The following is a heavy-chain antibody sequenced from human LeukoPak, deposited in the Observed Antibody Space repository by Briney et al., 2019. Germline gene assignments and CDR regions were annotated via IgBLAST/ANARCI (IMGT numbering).Heavy chain of an antibody. J-gene: IGHJ2*01. D-gene: IGHD4-17*01. CDR2: ISYDGSKK. Sequence: GGSLRLSCAASGFTFSTYPMHWVRQAPGKGLEWVAVISYDGSKKYYADSVKGRFTISRDNAKNSLYLQMNSLRDEDTAVYYCARDVEMTTGPWYFDLWGRGTLVTVSS. CDR3: ARDVEMTTGPWYFDL. V-gene: IGHV3-30-3*01. CDR1: GFTFSTYP.